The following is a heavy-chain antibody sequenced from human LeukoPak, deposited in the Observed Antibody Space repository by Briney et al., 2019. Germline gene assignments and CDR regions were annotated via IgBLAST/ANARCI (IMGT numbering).Heavy chain of an antibody. J-gene: IGHJ4*02. V-gene: IGHV1-8*01. Sequence: ASVKVSCKASGYTFLNYDINWVRQATGQGLEWMGWMNPDIGNTAYVQKFQGRVTMTRNTSISTAYMELSSLRSEDTAVYYCARSLSLVRGVIHYFDNWGQGTLVTVSS. CDR2: MNPDIGNT. CDR3: ARSLSLVRGVIHYFDN. CDR1: GYTFLNYD. D-gene: IGHD3-10*01.